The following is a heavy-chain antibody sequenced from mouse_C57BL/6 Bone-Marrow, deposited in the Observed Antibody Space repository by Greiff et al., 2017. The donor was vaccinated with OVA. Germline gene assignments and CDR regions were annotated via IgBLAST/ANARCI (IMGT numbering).Heavy chain of an antibody. V-gene: IGHV1-15*01. CDR1: GYTFTDYE. J-gene: IGHJ2*01. CDR3: TSPYGSSYGWYFDY. Sequence: QVQLQQSGAELVRPGASVTLSCKASGYTFTDYEMHWVKQTPVHGLEWIGAIDPETGGTAYNQKFKGKAILTADKSSSTAYMGLRSLTSEDSAVYYCTSPYGSSYGWYFDYWGQGTTLTVSS. D-gene: IGHD1-1*01. CDR2: IDPETGGT.